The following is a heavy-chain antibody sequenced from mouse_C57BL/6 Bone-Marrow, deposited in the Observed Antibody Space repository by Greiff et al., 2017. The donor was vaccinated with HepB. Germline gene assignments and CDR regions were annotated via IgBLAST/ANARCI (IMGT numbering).Heavy chain of an antibody. CDR3: ARHAPNSPWFAY. J-gene: IGHJ3*01. V-gene: IGHV1-62-2*01. Sequence: VKVVESGAELVKPGASVKLSCKASGYTFTEYTIHWVKQRSGQGLEWIGWFYPGSGSIKYNEKFKDKATLTADKSSSTVYMELSRLTSEDSAVYFCARHAPNSPWFAYWGQGTLVTVSA. CDR2: FYPGSGSI. D-gene: IGHD4-1*01. CDR1: GYTFTEYT.